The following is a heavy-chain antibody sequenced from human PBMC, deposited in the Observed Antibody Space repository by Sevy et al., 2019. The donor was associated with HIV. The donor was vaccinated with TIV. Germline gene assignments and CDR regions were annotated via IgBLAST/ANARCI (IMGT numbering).Heavy chain of an antibody. CDR2: IYSDGTT. J-gene: IGHJ4*02. D-gene: IGHD3-22*01. CDR1: GFTVSANY. CDR3: AREFTNVGQSMIVVVTPPDY. V-gene: IGHV3-66*01. Sequence: GGSLRLSCAVSGFTVSANYMTWVRQAPGKGLEWVSVIYSDGTTHHADSVKGRFSISRDNSNNTLYLQMNSLRAEDTAVYYCAREFTNVGQSMIVVVTPPDYWGQGTLVTVSS.